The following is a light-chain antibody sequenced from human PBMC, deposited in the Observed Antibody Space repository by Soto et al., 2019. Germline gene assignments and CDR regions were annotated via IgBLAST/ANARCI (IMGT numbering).Light chain of an antibody. J-gene: IGLJ1*01. CDR2: DVT. V-gene: IGLV2-14*01. CDR1: SSDVGGYNY. Sequence: QSVLTQPASVSGSPGQSITISCTGTSSDVGGYNYVSWYQQHPGKAPKLMIYDVTNRPSGVSNRFSGSKSGNTASLTISGLHAEDEADYYCSSYTSSSTPGVFGTGTKVTVL. CDR3: SSYTSSSTPGV.